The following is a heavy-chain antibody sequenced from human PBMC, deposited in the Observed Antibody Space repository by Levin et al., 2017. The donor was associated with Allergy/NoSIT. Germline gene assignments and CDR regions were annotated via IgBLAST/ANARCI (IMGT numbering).Heavy chain of an antibody. Sequence: GESLKISCAASGFTFSSYAMHWVRQAPGKGLEWVAVISYDGSNKYYADSVKGRFTISRDNSKNTLYLQMNSLRAEDTAVYYCARGPEPGVAGTFDYWGQGTLVTVSS. CDR3: ARGPEPGVAGTFDY. CDR1: GFTFSSYA. D-gene: IGHD6-19*01. J-gene: IGHJ4*02. CDR2: ISYDGSNK. V-gene: IGHV3-30-3*01.